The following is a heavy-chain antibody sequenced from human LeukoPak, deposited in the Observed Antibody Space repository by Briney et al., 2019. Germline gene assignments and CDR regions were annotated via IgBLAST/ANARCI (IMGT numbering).Heavy chain of an antibody. CDR1: GGTFSSYA. V-gene: IGHV1-69*06. Sequence: GASVKVSCKASGGTFSSYAISWVRQAPGQGLEWMGGIIPISGTTNYAQKFQGRVTITADKSTNTVYMEVSSLTSEDTAVFYCAKTSVVTLHPFGYYYMDVWGKGTTVTVSS. CDR3: AKTSVVTLHPFGYYYMDV. CDR2: IIPISGTT. J-gene: IGHJ6*03. D-gene: IGHD4-23*01.